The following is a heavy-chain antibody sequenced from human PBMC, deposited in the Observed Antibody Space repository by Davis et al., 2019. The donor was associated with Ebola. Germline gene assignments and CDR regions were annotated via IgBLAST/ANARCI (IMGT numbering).Heavy chain of an antibody. CDR2: INPSGGST. CDR3: TSGSYAGGEDY. CDR1: GYTFTSYY. Sequence: AASVKVSCKASGYTFTSYYMHWVRQAPGQGLEWMGLINPSGGSTSYAQKFQGRVTMTRDTSTSTVYMELSSLRSEDTAVYYCTSGSYAGGEDYWGQGTLVTVSS. J-gene: IGHJ4*02. V-gene: IGHV1-46*01. D-gene: IGHD1-26*01.